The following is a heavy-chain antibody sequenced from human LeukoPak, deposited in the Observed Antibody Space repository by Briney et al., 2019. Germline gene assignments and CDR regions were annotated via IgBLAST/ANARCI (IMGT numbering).Heavy chain of an antibody. CDR1: GFTFSNYW. CDR2: INQDGSKE. CDR3: VRDGGVSGYDLLDY. J-gene: IGHJ4*02. D-gene: IGHD5-12*01. V-gene: IGHV3-7*01. Sequence: GGSLRLSCAASGFTFSNYWMTWVRQAPGKGLEWVAHINQDGSKEYYMDSVKARFTISRDNAKNSLSLQMNSLRAEDTAVYYCVRDGGVSGYDLLDYWGQGTLVAVSS.